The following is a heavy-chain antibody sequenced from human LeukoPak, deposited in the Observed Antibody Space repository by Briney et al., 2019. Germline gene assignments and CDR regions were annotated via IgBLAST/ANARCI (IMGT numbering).Heavy chain of an antibody. D-gene: IGHD3-22*01. CDR3: ARNYYDNSGYYYFDY. V-gene: IGHV1-18*01. CDR1: RYTFTNYG. CDR2: ISGYNDNT. J-gene: IGHJ4*02. Sequence: RASVTVSCKASRYTFTNYGISWVRQAPGQGLEWMGWISGYNDNTKYAQKLQGRVTMTTDTSMSTAYMELRSLRSDDTAVYYCARNYYDNSGYYYFDYWGQGTLVTVSS.